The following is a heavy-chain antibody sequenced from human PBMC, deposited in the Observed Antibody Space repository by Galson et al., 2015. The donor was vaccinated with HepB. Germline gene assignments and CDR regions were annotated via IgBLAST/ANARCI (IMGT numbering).Heavy chain of an antibody. CDR3: ARDLGKFWSGYYFDY. V-gene: IGHV1-3*01. J-gene: IGHJ4*02. Sequence: SVKVSCKASGYTFTSYAMHWVRQAPGQRLEWMGWINAGNGNTKYSQKFQGRVTITRDTSASTAYMELSSLRSEDTAVYYCARDLGKFWSGYYFDYWGQGTLVTVSS. CDR1: GYTFTSYA. D-gene: IGHD3-3*01. CDR2: INAGNGNT.